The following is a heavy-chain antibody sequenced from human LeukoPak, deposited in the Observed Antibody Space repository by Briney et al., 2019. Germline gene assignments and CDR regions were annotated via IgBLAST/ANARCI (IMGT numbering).Heavy chain of an antibody. CDR2: IKEDGNEK. CDR1: GFTFSNYA. D-gene: IGHD3-3*01. J-gene: IGHJ4*02. V-gene: IGHV3-7*01. Sequence: GGSLRLSCAASGFTFSNYAMHWVRQAPGKGLEWVANIKEDGNEKYYVDSVKGRFTISRDNAKNSLHLQMNSLRAEDTAVYYCARDPYDFWSGFDYWGQGTLVTVSS. CDR3: ARDPYDFWSGFDY.